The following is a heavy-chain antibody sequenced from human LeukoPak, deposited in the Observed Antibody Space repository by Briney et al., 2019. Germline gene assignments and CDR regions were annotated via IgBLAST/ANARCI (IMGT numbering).Heavy chain of an antibody. J-gene: IGHJ4*02. D-gene: IGHD2-21*01. CDR3: SRVPSKYCGGDCGY. CDR1: GFTFSSYS. V-gene: IGHV3-48*01. CDR2: ISSSSSTI. Sequence: GGSLRLSCAASGFTFSSYSMNWVRQAPGKGLEWVSYISSSSSTIYYADSVKGRFTISRDNAKNSLYLQMNSLRAEDTAVYYCSRVPSKYCGGDCGYWVQGTLVTVSS.